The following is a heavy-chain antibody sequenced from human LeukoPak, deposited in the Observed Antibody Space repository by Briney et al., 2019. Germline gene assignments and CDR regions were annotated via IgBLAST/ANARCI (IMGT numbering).Heavy chain of an antibody. CDR2: INHSGST. Sequence: PSETLSLTCAVFGGSFSGYYWSWIRQPPGKGLEWIGEINHSGSTNYNPSLKSRVTISVDTSKNQFSLKLSSVTAADTAVDYCARVAGAAAGTNYFDYWGQGTLVTVSS. D-gene: IGHD6-13*01. CDR1: GGSFSGYY. J-gene: IGHJ4*02. V-gene: IGHV4-34*01. CDR3: ARVAGAAAGTNYFDY.